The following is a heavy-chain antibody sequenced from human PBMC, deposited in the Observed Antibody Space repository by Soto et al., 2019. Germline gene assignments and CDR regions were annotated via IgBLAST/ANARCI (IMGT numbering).Heavy chain of an antibody. CDR3: ARDHGTYYYYYGMDV. CDR2: IWYDGSTK. J-gene: IGHJ6*02. CDR1: GFTFSSYG. V-gene: IGHV3-33*01. D-gene: IGHD1-1*01. Sequence: AGGSLRLSCAASGFTFSSYGMHWVRQAPGKGLEWVAVIWYDGSTKYYADSVKGRFTISRDNSKNTLYLQMNSLRAEDTAVYYCARDHGTYYYYYGMDVWGQGTTVTVSS.